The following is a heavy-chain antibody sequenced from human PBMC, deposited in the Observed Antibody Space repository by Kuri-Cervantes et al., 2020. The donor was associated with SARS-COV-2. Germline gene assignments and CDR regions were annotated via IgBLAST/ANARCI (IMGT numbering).Heavy chain of an antibody. CDR2: IKQDGSEK. J-gene: IGHJ3*02. D-gene: IGHD3-16*01. Sequence: GESLKISCAASGFTFSSYWMSWVRQAPGKGLEWVANIKQDGSEKYYVDSVKGRFTISRDNAKKSLYVQINSMSAEDTAVYYCARLGPPLRGSPDAFDIWGQGTMVTVSS. V-gene: IGHV3-7*03. CDR3: ARLGPPLRGSPDAFDI. CDR1: GFTFSSYW.